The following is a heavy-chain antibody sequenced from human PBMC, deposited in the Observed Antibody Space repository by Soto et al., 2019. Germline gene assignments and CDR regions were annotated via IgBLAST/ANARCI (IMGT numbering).Heavy chain of an antibody. CDR2: IIPIFGTA. D-gene: IGHD3-22*01. CDR1: GGTFSSYA. J-gene: IGHJ6*02. V-gene: IGHV1-69*01. Sequence: QVQLVQSGAEVKKPGSSVKVSCKASGGTFSSYAISWVRQAPGQGLEWMGGIIPIFGTANYAQKFQGRVTITEDESTSTAYMELSSLRSEDTAVYYCARDRIRYDSSGYYYPLYYYGMDVWGQGTTVTVSS. CDR3: ARDRIRYDSSGYYYPLYYYGMDV.